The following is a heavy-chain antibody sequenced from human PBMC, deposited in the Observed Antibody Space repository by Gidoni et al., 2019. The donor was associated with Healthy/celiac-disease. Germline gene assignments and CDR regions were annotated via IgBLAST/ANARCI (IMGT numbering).Heavy chain of an antibody. CDR3: ARAYYYDSSGYYPFDY. D-gene: IGHD3-22*01. J-gene: IGHJ4*02. CDR1: GGSIRSSNW. CDR2: IYHSRST. V-gene: IGHV4-4*02. Sequence: QVQLQESGPGLVKPSGTLSLTCAVAGGSIRSSNWWSWVRQPQGKGREWVGEIYHSRSTNYNPSLTSRVPISVDKSNTQFSLTLSSVTAADTSVYYCARAYYYDSSGYYPFDYWVQGTLVTVSA.